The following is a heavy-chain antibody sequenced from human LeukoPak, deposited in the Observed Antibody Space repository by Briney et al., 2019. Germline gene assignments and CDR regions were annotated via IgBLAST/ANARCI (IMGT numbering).Heavy chain of an antibody. CDR1: GFTFSSYA. J-gene: IGHJ6*02. CDR3: ARDYYYGMDV. Sequence: HPGGFLRLSCAASGFTFSSYAMHWVRQAPGKGLEWVAVISYDGSNKYYADSVKGRFTISRDNSKNTLYLQMNSLRAEDTAVYYCARDYYYGMDVWGQGTTVTVSS. V-gene: IGHV3-30*04. CDR2: ISYDGSNK.